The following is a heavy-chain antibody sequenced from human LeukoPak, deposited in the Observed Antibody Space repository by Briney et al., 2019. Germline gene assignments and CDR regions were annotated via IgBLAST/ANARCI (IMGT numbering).Heavy chain of an antibody. CDR1: GFTFSSCW. CDR2: INGDGRNI. V-gene: IGHV3-74*01. D-gene: IGHD3-9*01. J-gene: IGHJ6*02. CDR3: TRDLMDYDVSTGLHHYYMDV. Sequence: GGSLRLSCVASGFTFSSCWMHWVRQAPRKGLVWVSRINGDGRNINYADSVRGRFTISRDNAKNTLYLQMNTLRDEDTAVYYCTRDLMDYDVSTGLHHYYMDVWGQGTTVTVSS.